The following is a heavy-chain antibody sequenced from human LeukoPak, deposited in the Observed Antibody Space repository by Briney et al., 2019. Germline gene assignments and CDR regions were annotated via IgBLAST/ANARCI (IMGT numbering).Heavy chain of an antibody. V-gene: IGHV1-69*01. CDR2: IIPIFGTA. CDR3: ARPPGYSYGEPLWGDAFDL. J-gene: IGHJ3*01. D-gene: IGHD5-18*01. CDR1: GGTLSSYA. Sequence: SVKVSCKASGGTLSSYAISWVRQAPGQGLEWMGGIIPIFGTANYAQKFQGRVTITADDSTSTAYMELSSLRSEDTAVYYCARPPGYSYGEPLWGDAFDLWGQGTMVTVSS.